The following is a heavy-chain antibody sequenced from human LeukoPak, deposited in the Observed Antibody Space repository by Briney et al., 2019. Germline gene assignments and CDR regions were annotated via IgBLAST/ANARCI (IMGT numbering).Heavy chain of an antibody. V-gene: IGHV1-18*01. CDR1: GYTFTSCG. CDR2: ISAYNGNT. D-gene: IGHD4-11*01. CDR3: AREGHDYSNSDFDY. Sequence: ASVKVSCKASGYTFTSCGISWVRQAPGQGLEWMGWISAYNGNTNYAQKLQGRVTMTTDTSTSTAYMELRSLRSDDTDVYYCAREGHDYSNSDFDYWGQGTLVTVSS. J-gene: IGHJ4*02.